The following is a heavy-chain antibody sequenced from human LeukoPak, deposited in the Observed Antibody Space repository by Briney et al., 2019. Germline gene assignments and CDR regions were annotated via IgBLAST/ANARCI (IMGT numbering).Heavy chain of an antibody. CDR3: ARRRIPLITMIVVVTRGAFDI. V-gene: IGHV4-34*01. J-gene: IGHJ3*02. CDR2: INHSGST. CDR1: GGSFSGYY. D-gene: IGHD3-22*01. Sequence: SETLSLTCAVYGGSFSGYYWSWIRQPPGKGLEWIGEINHSGSTNYNPSLKSRVTISVDTSKNQFSLKLSSVTAADTAVYYCARRRIPLITMIVVVTRGAFDIWGQGTMVTVSS.